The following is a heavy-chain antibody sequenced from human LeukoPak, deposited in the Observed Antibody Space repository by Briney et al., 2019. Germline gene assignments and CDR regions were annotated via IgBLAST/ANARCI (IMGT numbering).Heavy chain of an antibody. J-gene: IGHJ4*02. CDR2: TRYDGSRK. Sequence: QPGGSLRLSCAASGFIFSSYGMHWVRQAPDKGLEWVAFTRYDGSRKYYADSVKGRFTISRDNSKNTLYLQMNSLRAEDTAVYYCAKEGSGWSFDYWGQGTLVTVSS. D-gene: IGHD6-19*01. CDR1: GFIFSSYG. CDR3: AKEGSGWSFDY. V-gene: IGHV3-30*02.